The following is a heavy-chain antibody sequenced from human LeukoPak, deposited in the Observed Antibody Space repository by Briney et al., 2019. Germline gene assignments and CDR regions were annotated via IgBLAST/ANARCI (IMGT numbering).Heavy chain of an antibody. J-gene: IGHJ4*02. Sequence: AASVKVSCKASGYTFTSYTLHWVRQAPGQRLEWMGWINAGTGNTKYSQNFQGRVTITRDTSASTAYMELSSLTSEDTAVYFRARVLAAADDYWGQGTLVTVSS. CDR2: INAGTGNT. CDR1: GYTFTSYT. V-gene: IGHV1-3*01. CDR3: ARVLAAADDY. D-gene: IGHD6-13*01.